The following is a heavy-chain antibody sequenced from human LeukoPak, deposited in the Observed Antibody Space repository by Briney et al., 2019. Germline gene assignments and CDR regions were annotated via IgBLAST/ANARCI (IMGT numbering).Heavy chain of an antibody. CDR3: VREYSINHSLTPAFDY. J-gene: IGHJ4*02. CDR1: RFPFNTFT. CDR2: ISSSSSYI. D-gene: IGHD5-12*01. Sequence: GRCLSLSWAVSRFPFNTFTLKWGRQAPGQGREWRSSISSSSSYIFDADSVKGRCTIAQDNAKNSLYLQKDSHRTEDTAVYYCVREYSINHSLTPAFDYWGPGTLVTVSS. V-gene: IGHV3-21*03.